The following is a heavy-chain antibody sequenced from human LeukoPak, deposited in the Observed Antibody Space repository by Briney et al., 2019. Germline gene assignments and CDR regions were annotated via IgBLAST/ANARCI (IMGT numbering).Heavy chain of an antibody. CDR1: GGTLSNYA. D-gene: IGHD3-22*01. CDR3: ARHLGYDSSGPFHY. V-gene: IGHV1-69*04. Sequence: SVKVSCNASGGTLSNYAISWVRQAPGQGLEWMGRIIPSLGIANYAQMFQGRVTITADKSTSTAYMELSSLRSEDTAVYYCARHLGYDSSGPFHYWGQGTLVTVSS. J-gene: IGHJ4*02. CDR2: IIPSLGIA.